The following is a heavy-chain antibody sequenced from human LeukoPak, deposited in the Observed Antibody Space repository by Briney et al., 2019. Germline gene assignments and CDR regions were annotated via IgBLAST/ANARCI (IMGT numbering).Heavy chain of an antibody. CDR1: GFTFSSYD. CDR3: ASRSDFWSGYWAFDN. D-gene: IGHD3-3*01. CDR2: IGTAGDT. V-gene: IGHV3-13*01. Sequence: GGSLRLSCAASGFTFSSYDMHWVRQATGKGLEWVSAIGTAGDTYYPGSVKGRFTISRDNAENSVYLQMNSLRVDDTAVYYCASRSDFWSGYWAFDNWGQGALVTVSS. J-gene: IGHJ4*02.